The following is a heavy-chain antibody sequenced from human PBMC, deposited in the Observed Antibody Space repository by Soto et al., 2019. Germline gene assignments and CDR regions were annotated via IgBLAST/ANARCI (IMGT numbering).Heavy chain of an antibody. J-gene: IGHJ4*02. CDR3: AKRDVPHSTSNAYFYDH. D-gene: IGHD2-21*02. Sequence: GGSLRLSCGVPGFPFAPSTMSWVRQAPGKGLEWVSTISVSVGSTYSADSVQGRFTVSSDISDNTLFLRMTSLTADDTAVYFCAKRDVPHSTSNAYFYDHWGRGVLVTVSS. V-gene: IGHV3-23*01. CDR2: ISVSVGST. CDR1: GFPFAPST.